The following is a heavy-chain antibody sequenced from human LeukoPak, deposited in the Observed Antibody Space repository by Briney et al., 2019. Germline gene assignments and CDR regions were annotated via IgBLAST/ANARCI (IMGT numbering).Heavy chain of an antibody. CDR2: IYYSGST. D-gene: IGHD1-14*01. CDR3: ARSLQWATGAFDI. Sequence: PSETLSLTCTVSGGSISSYHWSWIRQPPGKGLEWIGYIYYSGSTNYNPSLKSRVTISVDTSKNQFSLKLSSVTAADTAVYYCARSLQWATGAFDIWGQGTMVTVSS. J-gene: IGHJ3*02. V-gene: IGHV4-59*01. CDR1: GGSISSYH.